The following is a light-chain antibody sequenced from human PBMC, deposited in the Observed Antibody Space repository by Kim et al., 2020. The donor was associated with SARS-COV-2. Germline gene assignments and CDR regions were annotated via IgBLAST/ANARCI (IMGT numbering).Light chain of an antibody. Sequence: PGPTATITCSGDKLGDKYACWYQQKPGQSPVLVIYQDSKRPSGIPERFSGSNSGNTATLTISGTQAMDEADYYCQAWDSSTAEVFGGGTQLTVL. CDR2: QDS. J-gene: IGLJ2*01. CDR3: QAWDSSTAEV. V-gene: IGLV3-1*01. CDR1: KLGDKY.